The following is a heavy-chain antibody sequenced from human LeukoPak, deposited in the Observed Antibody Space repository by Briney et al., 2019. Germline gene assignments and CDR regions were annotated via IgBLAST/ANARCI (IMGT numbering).Heavy chain of an antibody. CDR3: ARQAVDAWGAFDI. CDR2: IHYSGST. Sequence: PSETLSLTCTVSGGSISIYYWSWIRQPPGKGLEWIGYIHYSGSTNYNPSLKSRVSISVDTSKNHFSLKLTSVTAADTAVYFCARQAVDAWGAFDIWGQGTMVTVSS. J-gene: IGHJ3*02. D-gene: IGHD6-19*01. V-gene: IGHV4-59*08. CDR1: GGSISIYY.